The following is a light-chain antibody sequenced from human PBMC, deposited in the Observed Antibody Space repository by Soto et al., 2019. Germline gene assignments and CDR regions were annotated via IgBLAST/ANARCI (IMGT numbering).Light chain of an antibody. J-gene: IGKJ3*01. CDR3: MQARQTPFT. CDR2: SAS. CDR1: QSLLYIDGYNY. Sequence: DIVMTQSPLSLHVTPGEPASISCTSSQSLLYIDGYNYLDWYLQKPGQPPQLLIYSASNRASGVPDRFSGSGSGTDFTLKISRVEAEDVGVYFCMQARQTPFTFGPGTKVDIK. V-gene: IGKV2-28*01.